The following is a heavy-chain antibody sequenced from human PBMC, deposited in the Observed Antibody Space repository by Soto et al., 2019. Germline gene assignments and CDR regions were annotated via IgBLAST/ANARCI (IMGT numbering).Heavy chain of an antibody. J-gene: IGHJ4*02. CDR3: ARGGGEGELPHRYYFDY. CDR1: GYTFTGYY. D-gene: IGHD1-26*01. CDR2: INPNSGGT. Sequence: QVQLVQSGAEVKKPGASVKVSCKASGYTFTGYYMHWVRQAPGQGLELMGWINPNSGGTNYAQKFQGWVTMTKDTSISTADMELRRLRSDATAVYYCARGGGEGELPHRYYFDYWGQGTLVTVSS. V-gene: IGHV1-2*04.